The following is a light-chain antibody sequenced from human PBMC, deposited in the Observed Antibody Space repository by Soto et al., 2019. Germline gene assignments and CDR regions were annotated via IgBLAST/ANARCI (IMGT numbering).Light chain of an antibody. CDR2: GAS. Sequence: IVLTQYPGTLSLSPGERATLSCRVSQSVSNNYLAWYQQKPGQAPRLLIYGASNRATGIPARFSGSGSGTDFTLTISSLEPEDFAVYYCQQRLNWQVTFGQGTRLEIK. V-gene: IGKV3D-11*02. CDR3: QQRLNWQVT. CDR1: QSVSNNY. J-gene: IGKJ5*01.